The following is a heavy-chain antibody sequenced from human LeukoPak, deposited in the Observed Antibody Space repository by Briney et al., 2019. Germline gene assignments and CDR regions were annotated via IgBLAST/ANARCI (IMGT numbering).Heavy chain of an antibody. CDR3: AVLRYFDWAFDY. CDR2: IYYSGST. CDR1: GGSVSSGSYY. D-gene: IGHD3-9*01. J-gene: IGHJ4*02. Sequence: SETLSLTYTVSGGSVSSGSYYWSWIRQPPGKGLEWIGYIYYSGSTNYNPSLKSRVTISVDTSKNQFSLKLSSVTAADTAVYYCAVLRYFDWAFDYWGQGTLVTVSS. V-gene: IGHV4-61*01.